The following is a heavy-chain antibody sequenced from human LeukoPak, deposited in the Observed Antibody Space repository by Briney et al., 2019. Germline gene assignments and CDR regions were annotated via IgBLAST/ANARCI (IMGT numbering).Heavy chain of an antibody. CDR2: IYYSGST. CDR3: ARIRGSYEKDAFDI. V-gene: IGHV4-59*01. D-gene: IGHD1-26*01. J-gene: IGHJ3*02. Sequence: SETLSLTCTVSGGSISSYYWSWIWQPPGKGLEWIGYIYYSGSTNYNPSLKSRVTISVDTSKNQFSLKLSSVTAADTAVYYCARIRGSYEKDAFDIWGQGTMVTVSS. CDR1: GGSISSYY.